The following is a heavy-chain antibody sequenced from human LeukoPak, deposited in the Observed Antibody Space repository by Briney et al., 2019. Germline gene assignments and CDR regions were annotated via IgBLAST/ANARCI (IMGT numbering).Heavy chain of an antibody. CDR2: IKQDGSEN. CDR3: ATTNVPIDLERAPFGY. Sequence: GGSLRLSCAASGFTFSSYWMSWVRQAPGKGLEWVANIKQDGSENYYADSVKGRFTISRDNSKNTLYLQMNSLRAEDTAVYYCATTNVPIDLERAPFGYWGQGTLVTVSS. J-gene: IGHJ4*02. V-gene: IGHV3-7*01. CDR1: GFTFSSYW. D-gene: IGHD1-1*01.